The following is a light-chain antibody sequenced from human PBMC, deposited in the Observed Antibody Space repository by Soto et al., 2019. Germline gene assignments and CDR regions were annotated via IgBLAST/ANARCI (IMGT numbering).Light chain of an antibody. CDR1: QSVSSSY. V-gene: IGKV3-20*01. Sequence: EIVLTQSPGTLSLSPGERATLSCRASQSVSSSYLAWYQQKPGQAPRLLIYVASSRATGIPDRFSGSGSGTDFTLTISRLEPDGFAVYYCQQYGSSSFTFGPGTKVDIK. CDR3: QQYGSSSFT. J-gene: IGKJ3*01. CDR2: VAS.